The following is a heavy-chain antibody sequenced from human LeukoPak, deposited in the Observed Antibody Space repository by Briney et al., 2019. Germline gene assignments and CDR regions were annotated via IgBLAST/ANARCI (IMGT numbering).Heavy chain of an antibody. CDR2: INHSGST. Sequence: SETLSLTCAVYGGSFSGYYWSWIRQPPGKGLEWIGEINHSGSTNYNPSLKSRVTISVDTSKNQFSLKLSSVTAADTAVYFCARAAGGIITIFDADREPGGTAALSGGYFDYWGQGNLVSVSS. D-gene: IGHD3-3*01. J-gene: IGHJ4*02. V-gene: IGHV4-34*01. CDR1: GGSFSGYY. CDR3: ARAAGGIITIFDADREPGGTAALSGGYFDY.